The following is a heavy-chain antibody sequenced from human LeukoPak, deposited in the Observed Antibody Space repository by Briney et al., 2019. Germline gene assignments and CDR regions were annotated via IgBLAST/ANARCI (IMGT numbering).Heavy chain of an antibody. CDR3: TRVRGSSALSADY. V-gene: IGHV3-49*03. J-gene: IGHJ4*02. D-gene: IGHD6-19*01. Sequence: GGSLRLSCTASGFTFGDYAMNWFRQAPGKGLEWVGFIRSKAYGGTTEYAASVKGRFTISRDDSKSIAYLQMNSLKTEDTAVYYCTRVRGSSALSADYWGQGTLVTVSS. CDR1: GFTFGDYA. CDR2: IRSKAYGGTT.